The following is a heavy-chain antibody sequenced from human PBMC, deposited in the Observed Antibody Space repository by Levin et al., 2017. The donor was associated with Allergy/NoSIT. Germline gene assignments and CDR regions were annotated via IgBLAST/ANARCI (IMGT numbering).Heavy chain of an antibody. CDR2: TYYRSKWYN. J-gene: IGHJ6*02. D-gene: IGHD2-21*02. V-gene: IGHV6-1*01. CDR3: ARQHIEVVAAIRYNYGMDV. Sequence: SQTLSLTCAISGDRVSGNSATWNWVRQSPSRGLEWLGRTYYRSKWYNEYAVSVESRITINPDTSRNQFSLQLNSVTPDDTAVYYCARQHIEVVAAIRYNYGMDVWGQGTTVTVSS. CDR1: GDRVSGNSAT.